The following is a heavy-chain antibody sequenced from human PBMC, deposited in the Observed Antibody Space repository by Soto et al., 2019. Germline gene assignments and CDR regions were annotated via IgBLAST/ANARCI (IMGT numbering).Heavy chain of an antibody. CDR2: VNPNSGDT. CDR3: ARFRGVLDAFDL. V-gene: IGHV1-2*02. J-gene: IGHJ3*01. D-gene: IGHD2-8*01. CDR1: GYSFTGYY. Sequence: GASVKVSCKASGYSFTGYYIHWVRQAPGQGLEWMGWVNPNSGDTDYAQKFQGRVTMTRDTSISTASMDLRSLSSDDTALYYCARFRGVLDAFDLWGQGTMVTVSS.